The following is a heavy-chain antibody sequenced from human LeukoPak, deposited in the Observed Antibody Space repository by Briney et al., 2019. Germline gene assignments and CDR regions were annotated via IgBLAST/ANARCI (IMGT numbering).Heavy chain of an antibody. V-gene: IGHV3-30*04. CDR3: ARAGYCSSTSCYAPVGWELLKSTYFDY. CDR2: ISYDGSNK. CDR1: GFTFSSYA. J-gene: IGHJ4*02. Sequence: PGGSLRLSCAASGFTFSSYAMHWVRQAPGKGLEWVAVISYDGSNKNYADSVKGRFTISRDNSKNTLYLQMNSLRAEDTAVYYCARAGYCSSTSCYAPVGWELLKSTYFDYWGQGTLVTVSS. D-gene: IGHD2-2*01.